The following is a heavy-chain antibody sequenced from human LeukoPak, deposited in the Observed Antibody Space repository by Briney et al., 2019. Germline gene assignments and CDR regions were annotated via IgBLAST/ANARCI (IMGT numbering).Heavy chain of an antibody. Sequence: ASVKVSCKASGYTFTSYYMHWVRQAPGQGLEWMGIINPSGGSTSYAQKFQGRVTMTRDTSTSTVYMELSSLRSEDTAVYYCAREDIVVVPAADYYYYGMDVWGQGTTVTVSS. J-gene: IGHJ6*02. D-gene: IGHD2-2*01. V-gene: IGHV1-46*01. CDR2: INPSGGST. CDR1: GYTFTSYY. CDR3: AREDIVVVPAADYYYYGMDV.